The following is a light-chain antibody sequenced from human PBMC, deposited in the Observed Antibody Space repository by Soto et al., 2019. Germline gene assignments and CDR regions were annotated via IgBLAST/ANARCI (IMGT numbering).Light chain of an antibody. CDR2: DAS. J-gene: IGKJ2*01. CDR1: QSVSSY. V-gene: IGKV3-11*01. Sequence: EIVLTQSPATLSLSPGERATLSCRASQSVSSYLAWYQQKPGQAPRLLIYDASNRATGIPARFSGRGSGTDFTLTIRSLVPEDFAVYYCQQRSNWPPYTFGQGTKLEIK. CDR3: QQRSNWPPYT.